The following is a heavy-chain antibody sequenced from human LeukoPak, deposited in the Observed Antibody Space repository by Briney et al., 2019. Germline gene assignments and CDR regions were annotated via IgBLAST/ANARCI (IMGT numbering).Heavy chain of an antibody. CDR1: GFTFSSYS. CDR2: ISSSSSYI. V-gene: IGHV3-21*01. CDR3: ARVGNSYSGSYLSTVATTLDY. Sequence: PGGSLRLSCAASGFTFSSYSMNWVRQAPGKGLEWVSSISSSSSYIYYADSVKGRFTISRDNAKNSLYLQMNSLRAEDTAVYYCARVGNSYSGSYLSTVATTLDYWGQGTLVTVSS. J-gene: IGHJ4*02. D-gene: IGHD1-26*01.